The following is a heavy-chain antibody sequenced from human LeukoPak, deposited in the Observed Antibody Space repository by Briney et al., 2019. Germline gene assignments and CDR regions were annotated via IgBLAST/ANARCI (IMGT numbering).Heavy chain of an antibody. CDR1: GFTFSSYD. J-gene: IGHJ4*02. V-gene: IGHV3-23*01. D-gene: IGHD1-1*01. CDR3: AKKGQADDNGKPD. CDR2: IRRGVGST. Sequence: GGSLRLSCAASGFTFSSYDLSWVRQAPGKGLECVSAIRRGVGSTYYADSVKGRFTISRDNSKNTLYLQMNNLKADDTAVYYCAKKGQADDNGKPDWGQGTLVTVSS.